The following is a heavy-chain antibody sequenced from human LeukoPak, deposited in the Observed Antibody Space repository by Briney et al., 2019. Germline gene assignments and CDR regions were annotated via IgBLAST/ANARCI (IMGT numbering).Heavy chain of an antibody. V-gene: IGHV3-30*04. CDR2: LSYDGSSK. CDR1: GFTFSTFA. D-gene: IGHD5-12*01. Sequence: GRSLRLSCAASGFTFSTFAMHWVRQAPGKGREWVAILSYDGSSKYYADPVKGRFTISRDNSKTTLYLQMNSLRTEDTAVYYCARSAAAGQIVATFGYWGQGTLVTVSS. CDR3: ARSAAAGQIVATFGY. J-gene: IGHJ4*02.